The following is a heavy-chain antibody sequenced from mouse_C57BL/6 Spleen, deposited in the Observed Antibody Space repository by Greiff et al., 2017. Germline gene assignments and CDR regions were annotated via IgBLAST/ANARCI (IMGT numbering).Heavy chain of an antibody. Sequence: VHLVESGPGLVAPSQSLSITCTVSGFSLTSYGVHWVRQPPGKGLEWLVVIWSDGSTTYNSALKSRLSISKDNAKSQVFLKMNSLQTDDTAMYYCARHEDYGYDDAMDYWGQGTSVTVSS. CDR3: ARHEDYGYDDAMDY. J-gene: IGHJ4*01. D-gene: IGHD2-2*01. CDR1: GFSLTSYG. CDR2: IWSDGST. V-gene: IGHV2-6-1*01.